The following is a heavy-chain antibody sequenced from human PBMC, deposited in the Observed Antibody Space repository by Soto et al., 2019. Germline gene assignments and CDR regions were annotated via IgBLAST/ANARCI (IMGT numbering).Heavy chain of an antibody. J-gene: IGHJ4*02. V-gene: IGHV4-39*01. CDR3: ARRRSYDFWSGYYTDASFDY. Sequence: SETLSLTCTVSGGSISSSSYYWGWIRQPPGKGLEWIGSIYYSGSTYYNPSLKSRVTISVDTSKDQFSLKLTSVTAADTAVYYCARRRSYDFWSGYYTDASFDYWGQGALVTVSP. CDR1: GGSISSSSYY. D-gene: IGHD3-3*01. CDR2: IYYSGST.